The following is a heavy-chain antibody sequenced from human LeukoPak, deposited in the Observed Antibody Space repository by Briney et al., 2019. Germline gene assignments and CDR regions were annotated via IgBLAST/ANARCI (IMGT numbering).Heavy chain of an antibody. CDR2: IIPILGIA. D-gene: IGHD5-18*01. CDR3: AREMRGVQLWLPSLEFDP. V-gene: IGHV1-69*04. CDR1: GGTFSSYA. J-gene: IGHJ5*02. Sequence: ASVKVSCKASGGTFSSYAISWVRQAPGQGLEWMGRIIPILGIANYAQKFQGRVTITADKSTSTAYMELSSLRSEDTAVYYCAREMRGVQLWLPSLEFDPWGQGTLVAVSS.